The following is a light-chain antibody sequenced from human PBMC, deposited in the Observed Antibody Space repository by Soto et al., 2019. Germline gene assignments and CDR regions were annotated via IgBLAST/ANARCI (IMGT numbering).Light chain of an antibody. CDR3: QAYGTSHPWT. J-gene: IGKJ1*01. Sequence: EVVLTQSPGALSLSPGEGVTLSCRASQNIRGNELAWYRQKRGQAPRLLIYGGSSRAEGIPDRFSGRGTGTNFTPTISRLEPEDSAVYYCQAYGTSHPWTFGQGTKLEIK. CDR1: QNIRGNE. V-gene: IGKV3-20*01. CDR2: GGS.